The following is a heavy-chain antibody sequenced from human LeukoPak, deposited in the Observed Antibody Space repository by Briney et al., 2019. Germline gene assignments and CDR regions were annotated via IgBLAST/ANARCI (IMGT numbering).Heavy chain of an antibody. CDR3: AKGYSSSWYPPYLNY. D-gene: IGHD6-13*01. Sequence: SETLSLTCTVSGGSISSYYWSWIRQPAGKGLEWIGRTYTSGSTNYNPSLKSRVTISVDKSKNQFSLKLSSVTAADTAVYYCAKGYSSSWYPPYLNYWGQGTLVTVSS. CDR2: TYTSGST. V-gene: IGHV4-4*07. J-gene: IGHJ4*02. CDR1: GGSISSYY.